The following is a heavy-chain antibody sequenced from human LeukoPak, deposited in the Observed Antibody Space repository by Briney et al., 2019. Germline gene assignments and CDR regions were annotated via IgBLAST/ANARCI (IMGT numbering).Heavy chain of an antibody. D-gene: IGHD5-18*01. J-gene: IGHJ5*02. CDR1: GFTVSSNY. CDR2: IYDFDST. Sequence: GGSLRLSCAASGFTVSSNYMSWVRQAPGKGLEWVSVIYDFDSTYYADSVKGRFITSRDKSKNTLFLQMSSLRAEDTAVYYCARVDTVSGILAWGQGTLVTVSS. CDR3: ARVDTVSGILA. V-gene: IGHV3-53*01.